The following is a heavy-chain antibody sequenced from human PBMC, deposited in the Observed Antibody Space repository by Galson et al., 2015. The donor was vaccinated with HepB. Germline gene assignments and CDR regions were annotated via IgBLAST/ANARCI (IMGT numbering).Heavy chain of an antibody. V-gene: IGHV1-69*10. J-gene: IGHJ4*02. D-gene: IGHD6-19*01. Sequence: SVKVSCKASGGTFSRYAISWVRQAPGQGLEWMGGITPILGRANYAQKFQDRVTITADESTSTAYMELSSLRYEDTAVYYCACARGVSNGWYYFDSWGQGTLVTVSS. CDR1: GGTFSRYA. CDR3: ACARGVSNGWYYFDS. CDR2: ITPILGRA.